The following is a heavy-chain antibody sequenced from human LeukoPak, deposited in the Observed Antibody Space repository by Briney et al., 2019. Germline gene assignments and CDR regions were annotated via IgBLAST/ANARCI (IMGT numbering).Heavy chain of an antibody. CDR1: GGSFSGYY. CDR2: INHSGST. V-gene: IGHV4-34*01. CDR3: ARMFGYDSSGYYYSLDY. J-gene: IGHJ4*02. Sequence: PSETLSLTCAVYGGSFSGYYWSWIRQPPGKGLEWIGEINHSGSTNYNPSLKSRVTISVDTSKNQFSLKLSSVTAADTAVYYCARMFGYDSSGYYYSLDYWGQGTLVTVSS. D-gene: IGHD3-22*01.